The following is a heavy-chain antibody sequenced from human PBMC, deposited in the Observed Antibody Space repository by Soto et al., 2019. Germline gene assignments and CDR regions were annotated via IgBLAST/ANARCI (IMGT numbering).Heavy chain of an antibody. CDR2: IYHSGST. J-gene: IGHJ6*02. D-gene: IGHD2-2*01. CDR1: GGSISSSNW. V-gene: IGHV4-4*02. Sequence: QVQLQESGPGLVKPSGTLSLTCAVSGGSISSSNWWSWVRQPPGKGLEWIGEIYHSGSTNYNPSLKSRVTISVGKSKNQFSLKLSSVTAADTAVYYCARDRSTYCSSTSCYADYYYYGMDVWGQGTTVTVSS. CDR3: ARDRSTYCSSTSCYADYYYYGMDV.